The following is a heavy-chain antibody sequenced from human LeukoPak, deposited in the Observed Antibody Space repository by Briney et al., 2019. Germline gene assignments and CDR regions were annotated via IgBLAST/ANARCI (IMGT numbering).Heavy chain of an antibody. D-gene: IGHD1-26*01. CDR3: ARVVGYYYYMDV. CDR2: ISSTSSYI. Sequence: GGSLRLSCAASGFTFSSYSINWVRQAPGKGLEWVSSISSTSSYIYYADSVKGRFTISGDNTKNSLYLQMNSLRAEDTAVYYCARVVGYYYYMDVWGKGTTVTVSS. J-gene: IGHJ6*03. CDR1: GFTFSSYS. V-gene: IGHV3-21*01.